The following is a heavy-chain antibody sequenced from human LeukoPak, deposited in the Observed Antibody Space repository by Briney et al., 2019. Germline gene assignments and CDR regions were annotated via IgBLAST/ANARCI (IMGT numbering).Heavy chain of an antibody. Sequence: SETLSLTCTVSGGSISSGSYYWNWIRQPAGKGLEWIGRIYNSGITNYNPSLKSRVTISVDTSKNQFSLKLSSVTAADTAVYYCARVITAGSYYCDNWGQGTLVTVSS. CDR2: IYNSGIT. V-gene: IGHV4-61*02. J-gene: IGHJ4*02. CDR3: ARVITAGSYYCDN. CDR1: GGSISSGSYY. D-gene: IGHD1-14*01.